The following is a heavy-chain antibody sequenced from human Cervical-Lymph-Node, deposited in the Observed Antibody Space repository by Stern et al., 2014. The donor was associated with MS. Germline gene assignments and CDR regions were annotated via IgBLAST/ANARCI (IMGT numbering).Heavy chain of an antibody. CDR1: GFTFSSYG. CDR2: ISYDGSNK. CDR3: ARRLGYCSGGSCRHYYYGMDV. D-gene: IGHD2-15*01. V-gene: IGHV3-30*03. Sequence: VQLVQSGGGVVQPGRSLRLSCAASGFTFSSYGMHWVRQAPGKGLEWVAVISYDGSNKSYADSVKGRFTISRDNSKNTLYLQMNSLRAEDPAVYYCARRLGYCSGGSCRHYYYGMDVWGQGTTVTVSS. J-gene: IGHJ6*02.